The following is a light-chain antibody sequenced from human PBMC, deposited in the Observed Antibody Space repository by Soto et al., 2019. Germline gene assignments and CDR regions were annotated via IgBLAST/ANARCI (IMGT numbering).Light chain of an antibody. CDR3: AAWDNSLTTFYV. V-gene: IGLV1-44*01. J-gene: IGLJ1*01. Sequence: QAVVTQPPSASGTPGQRVSISCSGSNSNIGTNTVNWYQQFPGTAHKLLIYNNNQRPSGVPDRFSGSKSATSASLAISGLQSEDEADYYCAAWDNSLTTFYVFGTGTKLTVL. CDR1: NSNIGTNT. CDR2: NNN.